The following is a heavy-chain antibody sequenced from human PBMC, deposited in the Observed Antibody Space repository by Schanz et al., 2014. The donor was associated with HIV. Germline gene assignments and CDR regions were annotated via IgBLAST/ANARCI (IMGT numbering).Heavy chain of an antibody. J-gene: IGHJ4*02. CDR1: GFTFSDYG. CDR2: IKQDESEK. D-gene: IGHD1-26*01. Sequence: VQLVESGGGVVQPGRSLRLSCAASGFTFSDYGMHWARQAPGKGLEWVANIKQDESEKYYVDSVKGRFTISRDNAKKSLYLRMNSLRAEDTAVYYCASTRERYSGATSGFDYWGQGTLVTVST. CDR3: ASTRERYSGATSGFDY. V-gene: IGHV3-7*01.